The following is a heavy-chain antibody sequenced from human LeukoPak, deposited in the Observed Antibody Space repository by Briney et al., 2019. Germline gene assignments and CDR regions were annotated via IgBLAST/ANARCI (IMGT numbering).Heavy chain of an antibody. CDR1: GGSISSYY. J-gene: IGHJ4*02. V-gene: IGHV4-59*08. CDR3: AISSSWYGLGYYFDY. CDR2: IYYSGST. Sequence: SETLSLTCTVSGGSISSYYWSWIRQPPGKGLEWIGYIYYSGSTNYNPSLKSRVTISVDTSKNQFSLKLSSVTAADTAVYYCAISSSWYGLGYYFDYWGQGTLVTVSS. D-gene: IGHD6-13*01.